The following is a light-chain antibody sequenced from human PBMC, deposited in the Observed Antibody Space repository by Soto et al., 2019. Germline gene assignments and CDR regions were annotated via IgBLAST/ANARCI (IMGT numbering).Light chain of an antibody. J-gene: IGLJ2*01. CDR3: QSYDSRLSVV. V-gene: IGLV1-40*01. Sequence: QSVLTQPPSVSGAPGQRVTISCTGSSSNIGAGYDVHWYQQLPGTAPKLLIYGNSNRPSGVPDRFSGSKSRTSASLAITGLQAEDEADYYCQSYDSRLSVVFGGGTKLTVL. CDR1: SSNIGAGYD. CDR2: GNS.